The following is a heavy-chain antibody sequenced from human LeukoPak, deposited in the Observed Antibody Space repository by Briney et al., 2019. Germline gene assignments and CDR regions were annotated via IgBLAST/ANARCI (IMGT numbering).Heavy chain of an antibody. V-gene: IGHV1-18*01. CDR1: GYTFTSYG. J-gene: IGHJ3*02. Sequence: ASVKVSCKASGYTFTSYGISWVRQAPGQGLEWMGWISAYNGNTNYAQKLQGRVTMTTDTSTSTAYMELRSLRSDDTAVYYCARHHPWWDLNGAHDAFDIWGQGTMVTVSS. CDR2: ISAYNGNT. D-gene: IGHD1-26*01. CDR3: ARHHPWWDLNGAHDAFDI.